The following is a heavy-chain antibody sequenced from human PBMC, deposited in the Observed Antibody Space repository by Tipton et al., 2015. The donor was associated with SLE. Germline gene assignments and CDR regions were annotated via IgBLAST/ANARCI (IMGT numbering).Heavy chain of an antibody. D-gene: IGHD2-15*01. CDR2: INTDGTYT. CDR1: GFSFSSYW. J-gene: IGHJ2*01. CDR3: ARRIGYCSGGSCYSFWYFDL. V-gene: IGHV3-74*01. Sequence: SLRLSCAASGFSFSSYWMHWVRQVPGKGLVWVSRINTDGTYTTYADSVKGRFTISRDNAKNSLYLQMNSLRAEDTAVYYCARRIGYCSGGSCYSFWYFDLWGRGTLVTVSS.